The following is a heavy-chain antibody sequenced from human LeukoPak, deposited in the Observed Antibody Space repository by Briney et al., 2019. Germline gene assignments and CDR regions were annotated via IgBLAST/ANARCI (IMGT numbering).Heavy chain of an antibody. CDR3: AKGRGGYYYYMDV. J-gene: IGHJ6*03. Sequence: GGSLRLSCGSSGFTFSSYGMHGVRQAPGRGREWVAVIWYDGSNKYYADSVKGRFTISRDNSKNTLYLQMNSLRAEDTAVYYCAKGRGGYYYYMDVWGKGTTVTVSS. V-gene: IGHV3-33*06. CDR1: GFTFSSYG. CDR2: IWYDGSNK. D-gene: IGHD3-10*01.